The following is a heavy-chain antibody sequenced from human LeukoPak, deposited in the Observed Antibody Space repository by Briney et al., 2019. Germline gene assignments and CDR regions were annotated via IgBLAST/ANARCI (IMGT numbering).Heavy chain of an antibody. V-gene: IGHV4-4*07. CDR1: GGSISSYY. Sequence: SETLSPTCTVSGGSISSYYWSWIRQPAGKGLEWIGRIYTSGSTNYNPSLKSRVTMSVDTSKNQFSLKLSSVTAADTAVYYCARDRDWSYHNWFDPWGQGTLVTVSS. CDR2: IYTSGST. D-gene: IGHD1-7*01. J-gene: IGHJ5*02. CDR3: ARDRDWSYHNWFDP.